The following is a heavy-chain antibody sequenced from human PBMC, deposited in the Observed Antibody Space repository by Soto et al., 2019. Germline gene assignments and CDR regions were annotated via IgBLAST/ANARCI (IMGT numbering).Heavy chain of an antibody. CDR2: INHSGST. CDR3: ARGHQLQFRFQINWFDP. CDR1: GGSFSGYY. V-gene: IGHV4-34*01. Sequence: QVQLQQWGAGLLKPSETLSLTCAVYGGSFSGYYWSWIRQPPGKGLEWLGEINHSGSTNYNPSLKSRVTISVDTSKNQFSLKLSSVTAADTAVYYCARGHQLQFRFQINWFDPWGQGTLVTVSS. J-gene: IGHJ5*02. D-gene: IGHD2-2*01.